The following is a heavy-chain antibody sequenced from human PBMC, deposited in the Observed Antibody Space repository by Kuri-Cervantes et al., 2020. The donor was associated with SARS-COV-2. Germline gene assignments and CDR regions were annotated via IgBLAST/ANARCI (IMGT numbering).Heavy chain of an antibody. Sequence: SETLSLTCTVSGGSISSHYWSWIRQPPGKGLEYIGSIYNIGSTYSNPSLKSRVTISMDTSRNQFSLSLSSVTAADTAMYYCVRPLYPFSGNSGGNAFDIWGQGTMVTVSS. CDR1: GGSISSHY. CDR3: VRPLYPFSGNSGGNAFDI. V-gene: IGHV4-59*04. J-gene: IGHJ3*02. CDR2: IYNIGST. D-gene: IGHD4-23*01.